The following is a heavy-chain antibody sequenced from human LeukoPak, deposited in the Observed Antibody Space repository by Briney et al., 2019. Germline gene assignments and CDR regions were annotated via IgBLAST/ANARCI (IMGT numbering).Heavy chain of an antibody. CDR2: IIPIFGTA. CDR1: GSTFSSYV. D-gene: IGHD3-10*01. J-gene: IGHJ5*02. CDR3: ARGGVIIPYALGP. V-gene: IGHV1-69*01. Sequence: ASVKVSCKASGSTFSSYVISWVRQAPGQGLEWMGGIIPIFGTANYAQKFQGRVTITADESTSTAYMELSSLRSEDTAVYYCARGGVIIPYALGPWGQGTLVTVSS.